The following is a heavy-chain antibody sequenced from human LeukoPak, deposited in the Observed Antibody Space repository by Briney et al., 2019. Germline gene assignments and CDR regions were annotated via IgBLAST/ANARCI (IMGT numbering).Heavy chain of an antibody. Sequence: GACLRLSCAASGFTFSSYAMSWARQAPGKGLEWVSAISGSGGSTYYADSVKGRFTISRDNSKNTLYLQMNSLRAEDTAVYYCAKLGSAMVLYYFDYWGQGTLVTVSS. V-gene: IGHV3-23*01. CDR1: GFTFSSYA. J-gene: IGHJ4*02. CDR3: AKLGSAMVLYYFDY. CDR2: ISGSGGST. D-gene: IGHD5-18*01.